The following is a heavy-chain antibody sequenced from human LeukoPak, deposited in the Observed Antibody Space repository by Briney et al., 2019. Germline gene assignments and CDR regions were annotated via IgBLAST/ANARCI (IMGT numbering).Heavy chain of an antibody. CDR1: GFTLSNYA. CDR2: ISGSGGST. Sequence: GRSLRLSCAASGFTLSNYAMGWVRQAPGKGLEWVSAISGSGGSTYYADSVKGRFTISRDNSKNTLYLQMNSLRAEDTAVYYCPDSSGYNWGQGTLVTVSS. CDR3: PDSSGYN. J-gene: IGHJ4*02. V-gene: IGHV3-23*01. D-gene: IGHD3-22*01.